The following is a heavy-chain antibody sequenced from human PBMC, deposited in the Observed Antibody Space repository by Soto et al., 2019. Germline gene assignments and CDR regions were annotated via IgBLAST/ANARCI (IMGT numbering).Heavy chain of an antibody. V-gene: IGHV3-23*01. CDR1: GFTFSSHA. J-gene: IGHJ6*02. CDR3: AKDPLSPYYYGMDV. CDR2: ISGSGGST. Sequence: EVQLLESGGGLVQPGGSLRLSCAASGFTFSSHAMSWVRQAPGKGLEWVSAISGSGGSTYYADSVKGRFTISRDNSKNTLYLQMNSLRAETRPYYCAKDPLSPYYYGMDVWGQGTTVTVSS.